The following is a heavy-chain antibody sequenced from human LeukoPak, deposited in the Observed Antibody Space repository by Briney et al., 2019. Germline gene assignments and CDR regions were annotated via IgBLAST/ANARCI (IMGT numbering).Heavy chain of an antibody. CDR2: IDPSDSYT. CDR1: GYSFTSYW. D-gene: IGHD3-22*01. Sequence: GESLRISCKGSGYSFTSYWISWVRQMPGKGLEWVGRIDPSDSYTNYSPSFQGHVTISADKSISTAYLQWSSLKASDTAMYYCARQPDVVVITSNWFDPWGQGTLVTVSS. V-gene: IGHV5-10-1*01. CDR3: ARQPDVVVITSNWFDP. J-gene: IGHJ5*02.